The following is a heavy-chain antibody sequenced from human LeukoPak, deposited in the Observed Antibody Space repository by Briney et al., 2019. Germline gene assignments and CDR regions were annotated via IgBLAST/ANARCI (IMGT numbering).Heavy chain of an antibody. CDR1: GGTFSSYA. D-gene: IGHD5-12*01. Sequence: GASVKVSCKASGGTFSSYAISWVRQAPGQGLEWMGGIIPIFGTANYAQKFQGRVTITADESTSTAYMELSSLRSEDTAVYYCARRVASNLDAFDIWGQGTMITVSS. CDR3: ARRVASNLDAFDI. J-gene: IGHJ3*02. V-gene: IGHV1-69*13. CDR2: IIPIFGTA.